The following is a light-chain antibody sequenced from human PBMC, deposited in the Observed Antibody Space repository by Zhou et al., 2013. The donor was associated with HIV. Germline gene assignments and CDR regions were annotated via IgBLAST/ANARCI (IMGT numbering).Light chain of an antibody. Sequence: EIVLTQSPGTLSLSPGERATLSCRASQSVSGIYLAWYQQKPGQAPRLLIYDASTRATGIPDRFSGSGSGTDFALTLSRLEPEDFAVYYCQQYGXRYLPTFGQG. CDR3: QQYGXRYLPT. V-gene: IGKV3-20*01. CDR1: QSVSGIY. CDR2: DAS. J-gene: IGKJ2*01.